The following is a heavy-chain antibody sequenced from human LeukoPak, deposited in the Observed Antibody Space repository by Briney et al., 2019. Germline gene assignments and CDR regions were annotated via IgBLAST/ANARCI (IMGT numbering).Heavy chain of an antibody. D-gene: IGHD4/OR15-4a*01. CDR3: ARDSYGAYDNYYFDY. CDR2: IKHDGTEK. CDR1: GFTFSSYW. Sequence: GGSLRLSCAASGFTFSSYWMIWVRQAPGKGLEWVANIKHDGTEKYYVDSVKGRFTISRDNADNSLYLQISSLRAEDTAVYYCARDSYGAYDNYYFDYWGQGSLVSVS. J-gene: IGHJ4*02. V-gene: IGHV3-7*04.